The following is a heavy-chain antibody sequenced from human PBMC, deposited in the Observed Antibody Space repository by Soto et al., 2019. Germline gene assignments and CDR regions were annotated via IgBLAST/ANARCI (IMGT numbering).Heavy chain of an antibody. J-gene: IGHJ3*02. CDR3: ARDPGNRDAFDI. CDR2: IYSGGST. D-gene: IGHD1-26*01. CDR1: GFTVSSNY. V-gene: IGHV3-66*02. Sequence: WGSLRLSCAASGFTVSSNYMSWVRQAPGKGLEWVSVIYSGGSTYYADSVKGRFTISRDNSKNTLYLQMNSLRAEDTAVYYCARDPGNRDAFDIWGQGTMVTVSS.